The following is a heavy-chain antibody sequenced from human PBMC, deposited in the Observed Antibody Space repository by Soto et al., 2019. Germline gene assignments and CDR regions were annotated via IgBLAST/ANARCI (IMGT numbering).Heavy chain of an antibody. CDR3: AREGYNADYYYYGMDV. D-gene: IGHD5-18*01. V-gene: IGHV4-59*01. CDR1: GGSISSYY. Sequence: SETLSLTCTVSGGSISSYYWSWIRQPPGKGLEWIGYIYYSGSTNYNPSLKSRVTISVDTSKNQFSLKLSSVTAADTAVYYCAREGYNADYYYYGMDVWGQGTTVTVSS. CDR2: IYYSGST. J-gene: IGHJ6*02.